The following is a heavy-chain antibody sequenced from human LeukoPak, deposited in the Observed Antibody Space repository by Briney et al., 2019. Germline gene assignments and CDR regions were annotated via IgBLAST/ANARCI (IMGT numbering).Heavy chain of an antibody. Sequence: SETLSLTCTVSGDSMSSSHYCWGWVRQPPGKGLEWIGSIYYSGSTYYNPSLKSRVTMSVDTSKKQFSLKLSSVTAADTAVYYCARHAVEAASRWFDPWGQGTLVTVSS. CDR1: GDSMSSSHYC. CDR3: ARHAVEAASRWFDP. J-gene: IGHJ5*02. D-gene: IGHD1-1*01. V-gene: IGHV4-39*01. CDR2: IYYSGST.